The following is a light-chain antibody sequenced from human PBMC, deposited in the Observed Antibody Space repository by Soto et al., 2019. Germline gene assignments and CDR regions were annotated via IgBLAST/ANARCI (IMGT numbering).Light chain of an antibody. CDR1: QSVGSN. J-gene: IGKJ3*01. Sequence: ETALTQSPATLSVSPGERAILSCRSSQSVGSNLAWYQQKPGLAPRLLIYGASTRPPGIPARFSGSGSGTEFTLKISSLQPVFFAVYYCQQYEDQPPFTFGPGTRVD. CDR3: QQYEDQPPFT. CDR2: GAS. V-gene: IGKV3-15*01.